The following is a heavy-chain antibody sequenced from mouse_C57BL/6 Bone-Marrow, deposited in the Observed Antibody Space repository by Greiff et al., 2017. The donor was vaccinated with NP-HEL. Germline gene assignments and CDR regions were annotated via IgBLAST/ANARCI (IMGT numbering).Heavy chain of an antibody. CDR2: IDPSDSYT. CDR3: TRRSYFGD. V-gene: IGHV1-69*01. CDR1: GYTFTSYW. Sequence: VQLQQPGAELVMPGASVKLSCKASGYTFTSYWMHWVKQRPGQGLEWIGEIDPSDSYTNYNQKFKGKSTLTVDKSSSTAYMQLSSLTSEDSAVYYCTRRSYFGDWGQGTTLTVSS. J-gene: IGHJ2*01.